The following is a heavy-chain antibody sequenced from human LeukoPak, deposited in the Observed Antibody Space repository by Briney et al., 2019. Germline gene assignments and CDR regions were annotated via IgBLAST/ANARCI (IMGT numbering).Heavy chain of an antibody. CDR1: GGSFSGYY. V-gene: IGHV4-34*01. CDR2: INHSGST. J-gene: IGHJ5*02. CDR3: ARYSYGWRYWFDP. D-gene: IGHD5-18*01. Sequence: PSETLSLTCAVYGGSFSGYYWSWIRQPPGKGLEWIGEINHSGSTNYNSSLESRVTISVDTSKNQFSLKLSSVTAADTAVYYCARYSYGWRYWFDPWGQGTLVTVSS.